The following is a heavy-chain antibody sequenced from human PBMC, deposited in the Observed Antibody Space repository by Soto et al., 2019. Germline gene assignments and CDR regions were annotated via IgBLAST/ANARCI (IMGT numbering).Heavy chain of an antibody. V-gene: IGHV1-3*01. Sequence: QVQLVQSGAEVKEPGASVRVSCKAFGYTFTAYHIRWLRQAPGQGLEWMGWINAGNGNTRSSRKFQGRVIITRDTSATTAYLEVDSLRSEDTAIYYCARVAPSGGSVPRFDPWGQGTLLTVSS. CDR1: GYTFTAYH. J-gene: IGHJ5*02. CDR2: INAGNGNT. D-gene: IGHD3-10*01. CDR3: ARVAPSGGSVPRFDP.